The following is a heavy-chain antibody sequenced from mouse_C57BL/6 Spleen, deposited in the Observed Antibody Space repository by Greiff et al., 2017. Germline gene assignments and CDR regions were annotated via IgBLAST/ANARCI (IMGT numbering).Heavy chain of an antibody. CDR1: GFNIKDYY. CDR3: ASPPTGTYWYFDV. D-gene: IGHD4-1*01. V-gene: IGHV14-2*01. Sequence: EVQRVESGAELVKPGASVKLSCTASGFNIKDYYMHWVKQRTEQGLEWIGRIDPEDGETKYAPKFQGKATITADTSSNTAYLQLSSLTSEDTAVYYCASPPTGTYWYFDVWGTGTTVTVSS. J-gene: IGHJ1*03. CDR2: IDPEDGET.